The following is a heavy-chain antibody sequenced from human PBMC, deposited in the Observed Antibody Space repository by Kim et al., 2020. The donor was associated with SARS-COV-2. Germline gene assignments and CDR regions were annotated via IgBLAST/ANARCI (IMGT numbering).Heavy chain of an antibody. CDR3: ARDLLWFGPYYYGMDV. J-gene: IGHJ6*02. V-gene: IGHV4-31*03. D-gene: IGHD3-10*01. CDR1: GGSISSGGYY. Sequence: SETLSLTCTVSGGSISSGGYYWSWIRQHPGKGLEWIGYIYYSGSTYYNPSLKSRVTISVDTSKNQFSLKLSSVTAADTAVYYCARDLLWFGPYYYGMDVWGQGTTVTVSS. CDR2: IYYSGST.